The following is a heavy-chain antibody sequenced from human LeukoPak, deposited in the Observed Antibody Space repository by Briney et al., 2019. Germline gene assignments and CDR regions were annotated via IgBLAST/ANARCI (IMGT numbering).Heavy chain of an antibody. CDR1: GGSFSGYY. CDR3: AKSNGYGLIDI. J-gene: IGHJ3*02. D-gene: IGHD3-22*01. Sequence: SETLSLTCAVYGGSFSGYYWSGVRQPPGKGLEWSGEINHSGSTNYNPSLTSRVTISVDTSKNQFSLKLSSVTAADTAVYYCAKSNGYGLIDIWGQGTMVTVSS. CDR2: INHSGST. V-gene: IGHV4-34*01.